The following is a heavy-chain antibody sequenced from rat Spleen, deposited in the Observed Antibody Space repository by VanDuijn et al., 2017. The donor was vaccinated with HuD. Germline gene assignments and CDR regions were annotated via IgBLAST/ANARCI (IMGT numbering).Heavy chain of an antibody. D-gene: IGHD1-9*01. V-gene: IGHV5-25*01. Sequence: EVQLVESGGGLVQPGRSLRLSCAASGFTFSSFPMAWVRQAPEKGLEWVASISSGGDSTSSPDSVKGRFTISRDNAKSSLYLQMDSLRSADTATYYCARHGYNSYFDYWGQGVMVTVSS. J-gene: IGHJ2*01. CDR1: GFTFSSFP. CDR3: ARHGYNSYFDY. CDR2: ISSGGDST.